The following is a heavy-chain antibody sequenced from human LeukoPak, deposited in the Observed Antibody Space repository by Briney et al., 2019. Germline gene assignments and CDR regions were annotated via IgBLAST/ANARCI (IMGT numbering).Heavy chain of an antibody. CDR2: ISAYNGNT. V-gene: IGHV1-18*01. CDR1: GYTFTSYG. CDR3: ARGIRFLEWSPKHYYYMDV. Sequence: ASVKVSCKASGYTFTSYGISWVRQAPGQGLEWMGWISAYNGNTNYAQKLQGRVTMTTDTSTSTAYMELRSLRSEDTAVYYCARGIRFLEWSPKHYYYMDVWGKGTTVTVSS. D-gene: IGHD3-3*01. J-gene: IGHJ6*03.